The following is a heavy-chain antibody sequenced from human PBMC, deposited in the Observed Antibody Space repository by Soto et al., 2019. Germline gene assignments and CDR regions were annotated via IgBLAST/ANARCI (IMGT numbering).Heavy chain of an antibody. D-gene: IGHD3-10*01. CDR2: IYHSGST. V-gene: IGHV4-30-2*01. J-gene: IGHJ4*02. CDR1: GGSISSGGYS. CDR3: ARRWGEGRVDY. Sequence: SETLSLTCAVSGGSISSGGYSWSWIRQPPGKGLEWIGYIYHSGSTYYNPSLKSRVTMAVDKSRNQFSLKLSSVTAADTAVYYCARRWGEGRVDYWGQGTLVTVSS.